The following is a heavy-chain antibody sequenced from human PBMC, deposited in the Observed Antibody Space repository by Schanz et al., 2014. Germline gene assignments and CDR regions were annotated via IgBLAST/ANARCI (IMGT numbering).Heavy chain of an antibody. D-gene: IGHD3-10*01. J-gene: IGHJ4*02. Sequence: QVQLQESGPGLVKPSGTLSLTCVVSGGSISSGVWWTWARQSPGKGLEWIGVIYHGGTTIYNPSLKSRVTISIDKSKNQFSVRLTSVTAADTAVYYCAREIESSMIRGVIDWGQGTLVTVSS. CDR1: GGSISSGVW. V-gene: IGHV4-4*02. CDR3: AREIESSMIRGVID. CDR2: IYHGGTT.